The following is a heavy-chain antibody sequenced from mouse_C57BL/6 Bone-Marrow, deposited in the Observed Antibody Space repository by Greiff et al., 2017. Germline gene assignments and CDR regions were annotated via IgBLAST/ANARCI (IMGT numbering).Heavy chain of an antibody. CDR1: GYTFTGYW. D-gene: IGHD3-1*01. J-gene: IGHJ3*01. CDR3: ARSGYLWGFAY. V-gene: IGHV1-9*01. CDR2: IYPGSGST. Sequence: VQLQQSGAELMKPGASVKLSCKATGYTFTGYWIEWVKQRPGHGLEWIGEIYPGSGSTNYNEKFKGKATFTAATSSNTAYMQLSSLTPEDSASYYCARSGYLWGFAYWGRGTLVTVSA.